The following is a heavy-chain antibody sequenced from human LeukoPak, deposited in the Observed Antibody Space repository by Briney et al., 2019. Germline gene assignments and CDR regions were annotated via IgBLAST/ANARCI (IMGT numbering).Heavy chain of an antibody. V-gene: IGHV1-2*02. CDR2: INPNSGGT. Sequence: GASVKVSCKASGYTFTGYYMHWVRQAPGQGLEWMGWINPNSGGTNYAQKFKGRVTMTRDTSISTAYMELSRLISDDTAVYYCARESVVVYYDSSGVDYWGQGTLVTVSS. CDR3: ARESVVVYYDSSGVDY. J-gene: IGHJ4*02. D-gene: IGHD3-22*01. CDR1: GYTFTGYY.